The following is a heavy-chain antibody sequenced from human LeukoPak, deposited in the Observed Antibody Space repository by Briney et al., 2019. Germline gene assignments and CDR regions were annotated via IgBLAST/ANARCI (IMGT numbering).Heavy chain of an antibody. D-gene: IGHD3-22*01. CDR2: INHDGSKK. V-gene: IGHV3-7*01. CDR3: VRGRSYFDSSGEGGY. CDR1: AFTFNNYW. J-gene: IGHJ4*02. Sequence: GGSLRLSCTASAFTFNNYWMSWVRQAPGKGLEWVANINHDGSKKYFVDSVRGRFTISRDNAKNSLYLQMSSLRTDDTAVYYCVRGRSYFDSSGEGGYWGQGTLVTVSS.